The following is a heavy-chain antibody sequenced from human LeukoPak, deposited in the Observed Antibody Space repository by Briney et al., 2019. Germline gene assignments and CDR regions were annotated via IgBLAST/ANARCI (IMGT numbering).Heavy chain of an antibody. CDR2: IYYNGRT. CDR1: GVPIGSFY. J-gene: IGHJ3*01. CDR3: ARFHDYDNSGDPDTFDF. V-gene: IGHV4-59*01. Sequence: SETLSLTCTFSGVPIGSFYWSWIRQPPGKGLEWIAFIYYNGRTKYNPSLHSRVSISLDTSKTHYSLQLRSVNAADTAMSYCARFHDYDNSGDPDTFDFWGQGTMVTVPS. D-gene: IGHD3-22*01.